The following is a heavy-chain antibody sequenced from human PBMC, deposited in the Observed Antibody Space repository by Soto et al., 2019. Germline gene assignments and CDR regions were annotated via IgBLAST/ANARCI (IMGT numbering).Heavy chain of an antibody. D-gene: IGHD6-13*01. CDR3: ARGIRSEQHLANLFDY. Sequence: QVQLQQSGPGLVKPSQTLSLTCAISGDSVSSNSAAWNWIRRSPSRGLEWLGRTYYRSKWYNDYAVSVKSRITINPDTSKNQFSLQLNSVTPEDTAVYYCARGIRSEQHLANLFDYWGQGTLVTVSS. CDR1: GDSVSSNSAA. J-gene: IGHJ4*02. V-gene: IGHV6-1*01. CDR2: TYYRSKWYN.